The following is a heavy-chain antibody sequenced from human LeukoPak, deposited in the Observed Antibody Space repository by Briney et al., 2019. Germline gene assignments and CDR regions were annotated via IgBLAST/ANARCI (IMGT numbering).Heavy chain of an antibody. D-gene: IGHD3-22*01. CDR3: ARDRYYDSSGPAAD. V-gene: IGHV1-2*02. J-gene: IGHJ4*02. CDR2: INPNSGGT. CDR1: GYTFTGYY. Sequence: ASVKVSCKASGYTFTGYYMHWVRQAPGQRLEWMGWINPNSGGTNYAQKFQGRVTMTRDTSISTAYMELSRLRSDDTAVYYCARDRYYDSSGPAADWGQGTLVTVSS.